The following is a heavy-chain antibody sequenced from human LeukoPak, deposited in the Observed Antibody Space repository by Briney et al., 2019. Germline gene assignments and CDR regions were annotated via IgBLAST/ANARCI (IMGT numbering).Heavy chain of an antibody. J-gene: IGHJ4*02. CDR1: GSTFTSYF. CDR2: ISPSGGSA. CDR3: ARGSSGYYAPFDY. D-gene: IGHD3-22*01. V-gene: IGHV1-46*01. Sequence: ASVKVSCKASGSTFTSYFMHWVRQAPGQGLEWMGIISPSGGSATYAQKFQARVTLTKDTSTSTVYMELSSLRSEDTAVYYCARGSSGYYAPFDYWGQGTLVTVSS.